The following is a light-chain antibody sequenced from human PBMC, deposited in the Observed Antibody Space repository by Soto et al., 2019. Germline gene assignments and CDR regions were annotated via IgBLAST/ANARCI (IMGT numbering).Light chain of an antibody. CDR2: EVS. J-gene: IGLJ1*01. V-gene: IGLV2-14*01. CDR3: SSYASRSTRV. CDR1: SSDVGDYNY. Sequence: QSVLTQPASVSGSPGQSITISCTGTSSDVGDYNYVSWYQQHPGKAPKLMIYEVSNRPSGVSNRFSGSKSGNTASLTSSGLQAEDEADYYCSSYASRSTRVFGTGTKLTVL.